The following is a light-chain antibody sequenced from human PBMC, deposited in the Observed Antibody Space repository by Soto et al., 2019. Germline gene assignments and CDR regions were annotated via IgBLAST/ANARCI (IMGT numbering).Light chain of an antibody. CDR1: SSDVGGYNY. V-gene: IGLV2-14*01. CDR2: DVS. CDR3: SSYTSSSTLHV. Sequence: QSALTQPASVSGSPGQSITISCTGTSSDVGGYNYVSWYQQHTGKAPKLMIYDVSNRPSGVSNRFSGSKSGNTASLTISGLQAEDEADYYCSSYTSSSTLHVFGTGTKVTV. J-gene: IGLJ1*01.